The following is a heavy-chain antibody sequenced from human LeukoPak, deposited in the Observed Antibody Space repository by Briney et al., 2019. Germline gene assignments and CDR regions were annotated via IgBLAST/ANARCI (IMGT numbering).Heavy chain of an antibody. V-gene: IGHV4-34*01. CDR2: INHSGST. CDR1: GGSFSGYY. CDR3: AGVPLRYSRPFDY. J-gene: IGHJ4*02. Sequence: PSETLSLTCAVYGGSFSGYYWSWIRQPPGKGLEWIGEINHSGSTNYNPSLKSRVTISVDTSKNQFSLKLSSVTAADTAVYYCAGVPLRYSRPFDYWGQGTLVTVSS. D-gene: IGHD6-13*01.